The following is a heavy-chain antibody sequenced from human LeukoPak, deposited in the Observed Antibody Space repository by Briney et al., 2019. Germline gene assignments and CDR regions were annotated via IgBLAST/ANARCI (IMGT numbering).Heavy chain of an antibody. D-gene: IGHD3-10*01. CDR3: ARVVRGVTSYYFDY. Sequence: SETLSLTCTASSYSISSGYYWGWSRQPPGKGLEWIGSIYHSGSTYYNPSLKSRVTISVDTSKNQFSLKLSSVTAADTAVYYCARVVRGVTSYYFDYWGQGTLVTVSS. CDR1: SYSISSGYY. CDR2: IYHSGST. V-gene: IGHV4-38-2*02. J-gene: IGHJ4*02.